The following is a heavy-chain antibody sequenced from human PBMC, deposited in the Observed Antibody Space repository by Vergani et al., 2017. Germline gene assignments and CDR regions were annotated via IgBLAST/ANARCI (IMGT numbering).Heavy chain of an antibody. CDR1: GFTVSSNY. D-gene: IGHD3-22*01. CDR3: AGYYYDSSGYFPFDY. CDR2: IYSGGST. V-gene: IGHV3-53*01. Sequence: EVQLVESGGGLIQPGGSLRLSCAASGFTVSSNYMSWVRQAPGKGLEWVSVIYSGGSTYYADSVKGRFTISGDNSKNTLYLQMNSLRAEDTAVYYCAGYYYDSSGYFPFDYWGQGTLVTVSS. J-gene: IGHJ4*02.